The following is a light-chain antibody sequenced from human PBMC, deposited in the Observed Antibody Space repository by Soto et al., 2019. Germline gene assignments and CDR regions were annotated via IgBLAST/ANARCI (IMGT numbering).Light chain of an antibody. CDR1: QSVSSSY. Sequence: ETVLTQSPGTLSLSPGERATLSCRASQSVSSSYLAWYQQKPGQAPRLLIYGASSRATGIPDRFSGSGSGTDFTLTISRLEPEDFAVYYCQQYGSSLPMYTFGQGTKLEIK. CDR3: QQYGSSLPMYT. J-gene: IGKJ2*01. V-gene: IGKV3-20*01. CDR2: GAS.